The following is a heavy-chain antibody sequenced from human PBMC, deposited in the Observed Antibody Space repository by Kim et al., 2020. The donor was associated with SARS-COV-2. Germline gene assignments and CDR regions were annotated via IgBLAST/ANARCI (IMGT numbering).Heavy chain of an antibody. V-gene: IGHV1-3*04. CDR1: GYTFINYV. D-gene: IGHD6-19*01. J-gene: IGHJ4*02. Sequence: ASVKVSCKASGYTFINYVMHWVRQAPGQRLEWMGLISIGHDDTKYSQKFRGRVTITRDTTASTPYMELSSLRSEDTAVYYCARGSGWAFDYWGQGTLVTVAS. CDR3: ARGSGWAFDY. CDR2: ISIGHDDT.